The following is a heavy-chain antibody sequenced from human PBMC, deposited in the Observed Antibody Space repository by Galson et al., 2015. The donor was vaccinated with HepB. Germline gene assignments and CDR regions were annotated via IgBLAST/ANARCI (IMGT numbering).Heavy chain of an antibody. Sequence: SLRLSCAGSGFIFRHHAMAWIRQAPGKGLEWVSGINGRSSTTYYADAVKGRFSISRDNSKNTVFLQMDNLKVGDTAIYYCVKEGAWFGGDWFDPWGQGTLVTVS. CDR3: VKEGAWFGGDWFDP. J-gene: IGHJ5*02. V-gene: IGHV3-23*01. D-gene: IGHD3-16*01. CDR2: INGRSSTT. CDR1: GFIFRHHA.